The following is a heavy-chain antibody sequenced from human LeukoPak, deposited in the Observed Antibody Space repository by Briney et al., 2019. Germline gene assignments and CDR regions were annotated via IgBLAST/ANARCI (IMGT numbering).Heavy chain of an antibody. V-gene: IGHV4-59*08. CDR1: GGSLRSYH. CDR3: ARHFGLSATAADYFDY. D-gene: IGHD6-25*01. CDR2: IYYSGST. Sequence: SETLSLTCTVSGGSLRSYHWSWIRQPPGKGLEWLGYIYYSGSTNYNPSLKSRVTISVDTSKNQFSLKLSSVTAADTAVYYCARHFGLSATAADYFDYWGQGTLVTVSS. J-gene: IGHJ4*02.